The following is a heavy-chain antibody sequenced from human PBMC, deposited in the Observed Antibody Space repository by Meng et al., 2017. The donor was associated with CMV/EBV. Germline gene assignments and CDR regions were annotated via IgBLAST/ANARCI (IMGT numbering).Heavy chain of an antibody. CDR3: ARAYDYGDYDSCYFDY. J-gene: IGHJ4*02. CDR1: GFTFSDYY. V-gene: IGHV3-11*01. Sequence: GGSLRLSCAASGFTFSDYYMSWIRQAPGKGLEWVSYISSSGSTIYYADSVKGRFTISRDNSKNTLYLQMNSLRAEDTAVYYCARAYDYGDYDSCYFDYWGQGTLVTVSS. D-gene: IGHD4-17*01. CDR2: ISSSGSTI.